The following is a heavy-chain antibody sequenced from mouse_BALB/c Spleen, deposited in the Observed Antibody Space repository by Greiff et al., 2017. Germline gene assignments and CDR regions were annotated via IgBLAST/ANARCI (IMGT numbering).Heavy chain of an antibody. D-gene: IGHD4-1*01. V-gene: IGHV5-17*02. CDR2: ISSGSSTI. CDR3: AKLGQGYAMDY. CDR1: GFTFSSFG. Sequence: EVKLMESGGGLVQPGGSRKLSCAASGFTFSSFGMHWVRQAPEKGLEWVAYISSGSSTIYYADTVKGRFTISRDNPKNTLFLQMTSLRSEDTAMYYCAKLGQGYAMDYWGQGTSVTVSS. J-gene: IGHJ4*01.